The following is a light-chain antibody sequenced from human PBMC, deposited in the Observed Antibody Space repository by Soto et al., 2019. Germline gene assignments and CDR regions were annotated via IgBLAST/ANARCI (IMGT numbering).Light chain of an antibody. CDR2: WAS. Sequence: DIVLTQSPDSLAVSLGARATITCKSGQSLFYSSNNKNYLAWYQQKPGQPPKLLIYWASTRESGVPDRFIGSESGTEFTRTISSLQAEDVAVYYCQQYYSTLNFGGGTKVEIK. CDR3: QQYYSTLN. J-gene: IGKJ4*01. CDR1: QSLFYSSNNKNY. V-gene: IGKV4-1*01.